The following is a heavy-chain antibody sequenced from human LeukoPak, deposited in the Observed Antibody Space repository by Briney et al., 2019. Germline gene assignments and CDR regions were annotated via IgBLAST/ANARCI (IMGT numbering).Heavy chain of an antibody. CDR1: GLTFSNYA. V-gene: IGHV3-33*01. CDR3: ARGYSGVRGNSNFSDS. D-gene: IGHD4-23*01. CDR2: VWSDGSNK. Sequence: GRSLRLSCAASGLTFSNYAMHWVRQAPGKGLEWVAAVWSDGSNKYYGDSVKGRFTISRDNSKSTLYLQMDSLRVDDSALYYCARGYSGVRGNSNFSDSWGQGTLVIVSS. J-gene: IGHJ5*02.